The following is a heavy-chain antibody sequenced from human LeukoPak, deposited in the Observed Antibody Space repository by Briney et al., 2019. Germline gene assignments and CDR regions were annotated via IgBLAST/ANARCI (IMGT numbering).Heavy chain of an antibody. CDR3: ARDPLRRGTSYLDN. D-gene: IGHD1-26*01. CDR1: GFNFRSFG. J-gene: IGHJ4*02. Sequence: GGSLRLSCAASGFNFRSFGFHWVRQAPGKGLEWLAIVSFERNDKYYADSVKGRFTISGDESKNTPYLQMNSLRSDDTAVYYCARDPLRRGTSYLDNWGQGTLVTVAS. V-gene: IGHV3-30*03. CDR2: VSFERNDK.